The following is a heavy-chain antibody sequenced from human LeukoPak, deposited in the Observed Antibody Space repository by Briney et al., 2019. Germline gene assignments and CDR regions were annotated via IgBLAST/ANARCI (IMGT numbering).Heavy chain of an antibody. Sequence: SETLSLTCTVSGGSISSSSYYWGWIRQPPGKGLEWIGTMHYSGSTYYNASLKSRVTISVDTSKNQLSLKLGSVTAADTAVYYCARQKLIEGWKVDYWGQGTLVTVSS. J-gene: IGHJ4*02. CDR2: MHYSGST. CDR3: ARQKLIEGWKVDY. D-gene: IGHD1-1*01. V-gene: IGHV4-39*01. CDR1: GGSISSSSYY.